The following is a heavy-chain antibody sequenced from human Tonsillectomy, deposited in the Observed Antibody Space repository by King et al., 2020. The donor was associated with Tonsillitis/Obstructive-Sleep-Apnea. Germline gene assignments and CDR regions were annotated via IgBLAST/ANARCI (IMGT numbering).Heavy chain of an antibody. V-gene: IGHV3-64D*06. CDR3: VKVHNWIYLGGAFDI. D-gene: IGHD1-7*01. CDR2: ISSNGGRT. J-gene: IGHJ3*02. CDR1: GFTFSSYA. Sequence: EVQLVESGGGLVQPGGSLRLSCSASGFTFSSYAMHWVRQAPGKGLEYVLVISSNGGRTYYADSVKGRFTISRDNSKNTLYLQMSSLRAEDTAVYYCVKVHNWIYLGGAFDIWGQGTMVTVSS.